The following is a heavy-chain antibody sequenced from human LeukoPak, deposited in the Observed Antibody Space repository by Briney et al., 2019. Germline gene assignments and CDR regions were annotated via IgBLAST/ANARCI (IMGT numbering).Heavy chain of an antibody. Sequence: ASVKVSCKASGYTFTSYDINWVRQATGQGLEWMGWMTPNSGNTGYAQKFQGRVTMTRNTSISTAYMELSSLRSEDTAVYYCARGLMDYYDPSKPAHYYYYMDVWGKGTTVTISS. D-gene: IGHD3-22*01. V-gene: IGHV1-8*01. CDR1: GYTFTSYD. CDR2: MTPNSGNT. J-gene: IGHJ6*03. CDR3: ARGLMDYYDPSKPAHYYYYMDV.